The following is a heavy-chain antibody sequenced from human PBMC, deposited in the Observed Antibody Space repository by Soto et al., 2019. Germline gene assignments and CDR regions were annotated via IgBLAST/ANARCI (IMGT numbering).Heavy chain of an antibody. Sequence: ASVKVSCKASGYTFTSYAMHWVRQAPGQRLEWMGWINAGNGNTKYSQKFQGRVTITRDTSASTAYMELSSLRSEDPAVYYCASTLMTTVITPYYYYGMDVWGQGTTVTVSS. CDR1: GYTFTSYA. D-gene: IGHD4-4*01. CDR2: INAGNGNT. CDR3: ASTLMTTVITPYYYYGMDV. V-gene: IGHV1-3*01. J-gene: IGHJ6*02.